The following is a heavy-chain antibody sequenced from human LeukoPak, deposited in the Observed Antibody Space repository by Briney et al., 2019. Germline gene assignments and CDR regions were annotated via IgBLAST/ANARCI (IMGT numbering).Heavy chain of an antibody. D-gene: IGHD3-10*01. CDR2: ISSSGSTI. J-gene: IGHJ6*02. CDR1: GFTFSSYE. Sequence: GGSLRLSCAASGFTFSSYEMNWVRQAPGKGLEWVSYISSSGSTIYYADSVKGRFTISRDNVKNSMYLQMNSLRAEDTAVYYCARDGRGDYYYGMDVWGQGTTVTVSS. V-gene: IGHV3-48*03. CDR3: ARDGRGDYYYGMDV.